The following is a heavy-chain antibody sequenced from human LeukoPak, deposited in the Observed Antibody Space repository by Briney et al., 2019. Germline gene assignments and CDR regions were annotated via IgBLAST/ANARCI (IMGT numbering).Heavy chain of an antibody. D-gene: IGHD2-15*01. CDR1: GGSISSYY. CDR3: ARGIVVVVAATPHYYYYMDV. Sequence: SETLSLTCTVSGGSISSYYWSWIRQPPGKGLEWIGYIYYSGSTNYNPSLKSRVTISVDTSKNQFSLKLSSVTAADTAVYYCARGIVVVVAATPHYYYYMDVWGKGTTVTVSS. CDR2: IYYSGST. J-gene: IGHJ6*03. V-gene: IGHV4-59*01.